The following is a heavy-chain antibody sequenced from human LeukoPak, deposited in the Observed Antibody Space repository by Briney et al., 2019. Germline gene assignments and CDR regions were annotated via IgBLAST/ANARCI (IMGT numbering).Heavy chain of an antibody. D-gene: IGHD6-25*01. V-gene: IGHV3-21*01. Sequence: MTGGSLRLSGAASGFTFSSYSMNWVRQAPGKGLEWVSSISSSSSYIYYADSVKGRFTISRDNAKNSLYLQMNSLRAEDTAVYYCARGPRVAAGLSGPHRRFDYWGQGTLVTVSS. J-gene: IGHJ4*02. CDR2: ISSSSSYI. CDR3: ARGPRVAAGLSGPHRRFDY. CDR1: GFTFSSYS.